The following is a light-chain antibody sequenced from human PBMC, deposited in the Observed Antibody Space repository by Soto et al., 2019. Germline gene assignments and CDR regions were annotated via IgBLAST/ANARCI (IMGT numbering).Light chain of an antibody. CDR3: QQYGTSPRT. V-gene: IGKV3-20*01. CDR1: QSVRNNY. CDR2: AAS. J-gene: IGKJ1*01. Sequence: EIVLTQSPVTLSLSPGERATLPCRASQSVRNNYLAWYQQRPGQAPRLLIYAASSRATGIPDRFSGSGSGTDFTRTISRLEPEDFAVYYCQQYGTSPRTFGQGTKVDIK.